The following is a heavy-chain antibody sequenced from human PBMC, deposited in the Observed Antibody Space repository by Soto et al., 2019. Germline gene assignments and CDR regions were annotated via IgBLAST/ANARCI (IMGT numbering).Heavy chain of an antibody. CDR2: VLYSGNT. J-gene: IGHJ5*01. V-gene: IGHV4-59*01. CDR1: GGSIGGYS. Sequence: SETLSLNCTVSGGSIGGYSWNWIRQSPGRGLEWIGDVLYSGNTNYNPSLESRVTISVDPSKNQFSLKLTSVTAADTATYYCAKTRGVTGTTFNWFDSWGQGTQVTVS. D-gene: IGHD1-1*01. CDR3: AKTRGVTGTTFNWFDS.